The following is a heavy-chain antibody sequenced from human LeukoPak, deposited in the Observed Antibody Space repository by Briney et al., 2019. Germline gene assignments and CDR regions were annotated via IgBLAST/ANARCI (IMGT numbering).Heavy chain of an antibody. D-gene: IGHD3-10*01. J-gene: IGHJ4*02. CDR2: ISGSGGST. CDR3: ARGYSGSYLGLDY. CDR1: GFTFSSYA. V-gene: IGHV3-23*01. Sequence: GGSLRLSCAASGFTFSSYAMSWVRQAPGKGLEWVSAISGSGGSTYYADSVKGRFTISRDNSKNTLYLQMNSLRAEDTAMYYCARGYSGSYLGLDYWGQGTLVTVSS.